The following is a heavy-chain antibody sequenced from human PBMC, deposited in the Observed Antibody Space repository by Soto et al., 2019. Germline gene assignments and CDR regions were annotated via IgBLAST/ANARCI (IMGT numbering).Heavy chain of an antibody. CDR2: IIPIFGTA. V-gene: IGHV1-69*06. CDR3: AMTRRITMLVVGNYFDY. J-gene: IGHJ4*02. D-gene: IGHD3-22*01. CDR1: GGTFSSYA. Sequence: QVQLVQSGAAVKKPGASVKVSCQASGGTFSSYAISWVRQAPGQGLEWMVGIIPIFGTANYAQKFQGRVTITADKSTSTAYMELSSLRSEDTAVYYCAMTRRITMLVVGNYFDYWGQGTLVTVSS.